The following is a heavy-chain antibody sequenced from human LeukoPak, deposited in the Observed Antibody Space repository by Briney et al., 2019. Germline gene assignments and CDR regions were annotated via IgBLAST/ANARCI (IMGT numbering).Heavy chain of an antibody. CDR1: GFTFSSYS. CDR3: ARDRSTRGYWYFDL. J-gene: IGHJ2*01. CDR2: ISSSSDTI. D-gene: IGHD2-2*01. Sequence: GGFLRLSCAASGFTFSSYSMNWVRQAPGKGLEWVSYISSSSDTIYYADSVKGRFTISRDNAKNSLYLQMNSLRAEDTAVYYCARDRSTRGYWYFDLWGRGTLVTVSS. V-gene: IGHV3-48*04.